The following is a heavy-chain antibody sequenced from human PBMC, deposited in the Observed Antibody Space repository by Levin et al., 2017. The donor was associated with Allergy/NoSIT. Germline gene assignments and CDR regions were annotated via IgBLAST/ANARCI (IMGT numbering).Heavy chain of an antibody. Sequence: SCTASGFAFSTYWMHWVRQVPGKGLAWVSRISSDGTKTDYAGSARGRFTISRDNAKNTLYLQMASLRAEDTAVYYCAREYYGLWTGYYYDHWGPGSLVTVSS. D-gene: IGHD3/OR15-3a*01. CDR3: AREYYGLWTGYYYDH. CDR2: ISSDGTKT. V-gene: IGHV3-74*01. J-gene: IGHJ4*02. CDR1: GFAFSTYW.